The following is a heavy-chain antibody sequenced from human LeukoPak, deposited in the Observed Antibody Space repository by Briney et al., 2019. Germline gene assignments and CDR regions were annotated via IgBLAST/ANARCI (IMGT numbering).Heavy chain of an antibody. CDR3: ARVVGATMSRGAFDI. CDR2: INPNSGGT. Sequence: GASVKVSCKASGYTFTGYYMHWVRQAPGQGLEWMGWINPNSGGTNYAQKFQGRVTMTRDTSISTAYMELSRLRSDDTAVYYCARVVGATMSRGAFDIWGQGTMVTVS. J-gene: IGHJ3*02. V-gene: IGHV1-2*02. CDR1: GYTFTGYY. D-gene: IGHD1-26*01.